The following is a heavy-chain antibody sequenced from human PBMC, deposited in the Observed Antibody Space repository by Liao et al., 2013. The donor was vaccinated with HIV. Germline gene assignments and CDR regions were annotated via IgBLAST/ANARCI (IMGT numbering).Heavy chain of an antibody. V-gene: IGHV4-61*02. CDR2: IYSTGST. CDR3: ARGGALQSSSSYFDY. J-gene: IGHJ4*02. Sequence: HVQLQESGPGLVKPSETLSLTCTVSGASTSSADFYWTWIRQPAGKGLEWIGRIYSTGSTNYSPSLRSRVSLSVDTSKNQFSLNLNSVTAADTAMYYCARGGALQSSSSYFDYWGQGSRGHRLL. D-gene: IGHD6-6*01. CDR1: GASTSSADFY.